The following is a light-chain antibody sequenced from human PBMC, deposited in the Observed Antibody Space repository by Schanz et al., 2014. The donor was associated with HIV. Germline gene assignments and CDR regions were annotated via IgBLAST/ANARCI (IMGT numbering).Light chain of an antibody. CDR3: QQLNSFPYT. V-gene: IGKV4-1*01. Sequence: DIVMTQSPDSLAVSLGERATINCKSSQSVLSDSNGKSYLAWYQQKPGQPPKLLIYLASTRAFGVPDRFSGSGSGTDFTLTINGLQPDDFATYYCQQLNSFPYTFGQGTMLEI. J-gene: IGKJ2*01. CDR1: QSVLSDSNGKSY. CDR2: LAS.